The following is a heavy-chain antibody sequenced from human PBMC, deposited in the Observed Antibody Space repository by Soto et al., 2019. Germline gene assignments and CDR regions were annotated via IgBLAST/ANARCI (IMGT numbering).Heavy chain of an antibody. D-gene: IGHD2-21*01. J-gene: IGHJ3*01. CDR3: ATTRIHDV. CDR2: IKPDGSEK. Sequence: GGSLRLSCAASGFTFNNYWMSWVRQAPGKGLEWVANIKPDGSEKYYVDSVKGRFTISRDNAKNTLYLQMNSLRVGDTAVYYCATTRIHDVWGQGTMVTVSS. CDR1: GFTFNNYW. V-gene: IGHV3-7*05.